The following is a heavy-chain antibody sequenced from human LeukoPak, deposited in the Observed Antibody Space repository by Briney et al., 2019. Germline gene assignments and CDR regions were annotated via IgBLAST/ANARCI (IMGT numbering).Heavy chain of an antibody. CDR1: GYSFTSYW. D-gene: IGHD2-2*01. CDR2: IYPGDSDT. Sequence: GESLKISCKGSGYSFTSYWIGWVRQMPGKGLEWMGIIYPGDSDTRYSPSFQGQVTISADKSISTAYLQWSSLKASDTAMYYRARLRSVYCSSTSCSGYYFDYWGQGTLVTVSS. CDR3: ARLRSVYCSSTSCSGYYFDY. V-gene: IGHV5-51*01. J-gene: IGHJ4*02.